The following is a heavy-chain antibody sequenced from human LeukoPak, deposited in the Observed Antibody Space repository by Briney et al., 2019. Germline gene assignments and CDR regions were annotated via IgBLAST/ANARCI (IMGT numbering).Heavy chain of an antibody. CDR1: GFTFSSYS. CDR2: ISSSSSYI. CDR3: ARGHAPAPRSAMDV. J-gene: IGHJ6*02. V-gene: IGHV3-21*01. Sequence: AGGSLRLSCAASGFTFSSYSMNWVRQAPGKGLEWVSSISSSSSYIYYADSVKGRFTISRDNAENTLFLQINSLRPEDTAVYYCARGHAPAPRSAMDVWGQGTTVTVSS.